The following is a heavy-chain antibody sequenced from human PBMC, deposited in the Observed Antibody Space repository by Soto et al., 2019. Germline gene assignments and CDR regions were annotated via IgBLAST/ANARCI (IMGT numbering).Heavy chain of an antibody. J-gene: IGHJ5*02. CDR3: ARSSVTIFGVVIIPVPHFDP. D-gene: IGHD3-3*01. Sequence: PXETLSLTCAVYGGSFSGYYWSWVRQPPGKGLEWIGEINHSGSTNYNPSLKSRVTISVDTSKNQFSLKLSSVTAADTAVYYCARSSVTIFGVVIIPVPHFDPWGQGTLVTVSS. CDR2: INHSGST. CDR1: GGSFSGYY. V-gene: IGHV4-34*01.